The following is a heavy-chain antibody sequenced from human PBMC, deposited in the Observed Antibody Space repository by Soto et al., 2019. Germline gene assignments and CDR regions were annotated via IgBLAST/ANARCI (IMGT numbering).Heavy chain of an antibody. Sequence: SETLSLTCTVSGGSISSYYWSWIRQPPGKGLEWIGYIYYSGSTNYNPSLKSRVTISVDTSKNQFSLKLSSVTAADTAVYYCAGAGDYYGMDVWGQGTTVTVSS. CDR2: IYYSGST. D-gene: IGHD1-26*01. J-gene: IGHJ6*02. CDR1: GGSISSYY. V-gene: IGHV4-59*01. CDR3: AGAGDYYGMDV.